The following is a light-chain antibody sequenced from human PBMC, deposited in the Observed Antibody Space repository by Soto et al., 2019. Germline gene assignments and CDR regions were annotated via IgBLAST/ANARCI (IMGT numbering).Light chain of an antibody. CDR1: QYINTR. Sequence: EIVLTQSPATLSSFPGDRVTLSCRASQYINTRLAWYQHRPGQAPRLLIYQTSLRAAGIPARFSASGSGTDFTLTISDVQPEDFATYYCQQYKNYPFTFGPGTKV. CDR3: QQYKNYPFT. J-gene: IGKJ3*01. CDR2: QTS. V-gene: IGKV3-11*01.